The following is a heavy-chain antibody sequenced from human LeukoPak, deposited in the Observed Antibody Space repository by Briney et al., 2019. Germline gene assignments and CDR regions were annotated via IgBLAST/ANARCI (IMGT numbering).Heavy chain of an antibody. CDR2: ISGSGGYT. V-gene: IGHV3-23*01. CDR3: AKDRGYSGYETFDI. D-gene: IGHD5-12*01. CDR1: GLTFSSYA. J-gene: IGHJ3*02. Sequence: PWGSVCLNCAASGLTFSSYAMSWVRQAPGKGLEWVSVISGSGGYTNYADSVKGRFTISRDNSKNTMYVQMNSLRAEDTAVYYCAKDRGYSGYETFDIWGQGTVVPVTS.